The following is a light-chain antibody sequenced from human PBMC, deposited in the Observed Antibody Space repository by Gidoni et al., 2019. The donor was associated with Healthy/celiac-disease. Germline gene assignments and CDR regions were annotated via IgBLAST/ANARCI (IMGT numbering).Light chain of an antibody. CDR1: QSISSW. J-gene: IGKJ1*01. CDR2: KAS. CDR3: QQYNSYPWT. Sequence: DIQMNQSPSTLSASVGARVTITCRASQSISSWLAWYQQKPGKAPKLLIYKASSLESGVPSRFSGSGSGTAFTLTISSLHPDDFATYYCQQYNSYPWTFGQGTKVEIK. V-gene: IGKV1-5*03.